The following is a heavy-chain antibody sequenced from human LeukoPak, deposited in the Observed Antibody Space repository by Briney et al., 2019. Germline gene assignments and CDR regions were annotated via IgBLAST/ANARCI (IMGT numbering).Heavy chain of an antibody. V-gene: IGHV1-3*01. D-gene: IGHD3-10*01. CDR2: INAGNGNT. J-gene: IGHJ4*02. CDR3: ARDFLSSGSGSYHYGYFDY. Sequence: GASVKVSCKASGYTFTSYAMHWVRQAPGQRLEWMGWINAGNGNTKYSQKFQGRVSITRDTSASTAYMELRSLRSEDTAVYYCARDFLSSGSGSYHYGYFDYWGQGTLVTVSS. CDR1: GYTFTSYA.